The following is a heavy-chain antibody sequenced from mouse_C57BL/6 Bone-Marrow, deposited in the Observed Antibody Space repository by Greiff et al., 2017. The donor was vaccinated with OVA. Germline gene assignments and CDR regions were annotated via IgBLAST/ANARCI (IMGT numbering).Heavy chain of an antibody. CDR3: ARGGLRHFDY. Sequence: QVQLQQSGAELVRPGTSVKMSCKASGYTFTNYWIGWAKQRPGHGLEWIGDIYPGGGSTNYNEKFKGKATLTADKSSSTAYMQFSSLTSEDSAIYYCARGGLRHFDYWGQGTTLTVSS. J-gene: IGHJ2*01. CDR2: IYPGGGST. CDR1: GYTFTNYW. D-gene: IGHD2-4*01. V-gene: IGHV1-63*01.